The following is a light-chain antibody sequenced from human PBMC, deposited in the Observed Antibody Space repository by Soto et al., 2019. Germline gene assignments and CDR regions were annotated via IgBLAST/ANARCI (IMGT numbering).Light chain of an antibody. CDR3: QSYDSSLSVV. J-gene: IGLJ2*01. Sequence: QSVLTQPTSASGTPGQRVTMSCSGSSFNIGTNNVNWYQQLPGTAPKLLIYSNNHRPSGVPDRFSGSKSGTSASLAITGLQAEDEADYYCQSYDSSLSVVFGGGTKVTVL. CDR2: SNN. CDR1: SFNIGTNN. V-gene: IGLV1-44*01.